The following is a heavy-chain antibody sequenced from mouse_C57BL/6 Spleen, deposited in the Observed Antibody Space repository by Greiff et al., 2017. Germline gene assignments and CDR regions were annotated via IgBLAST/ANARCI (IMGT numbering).Heavy chain of an antibody. CDR1: GYTFTIYW. CDR3: AIGHTTVVATGDY. V-gene: IGHV1-74*01. J-gene: IGHJ2*01. Sequence: QVQLQQPGAELVKPGASVKVSCKASGYTFTIYWMHWVKQRPGQGLEWIGRIHPSDSDTNYNQKFKGKATLTVDKSSSTAYMQLSSRTSEDSAVSYCAIGHTTVVATGDYWGQGTTLTVSS. CDR2: IHPSDSDT. D-gene: IGHD1-1*01.